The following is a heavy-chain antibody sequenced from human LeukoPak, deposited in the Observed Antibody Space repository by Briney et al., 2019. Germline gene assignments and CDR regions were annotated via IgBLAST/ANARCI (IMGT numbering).Heavy chain of an antibody. V-gene: IGHV1-24*01. J-gene: IGHJ4*02. Sequence: ASVKVSCKVSGYTLTELSMHWVRQAPGKGLEWMGGFDPEDGETIYAQKFQGRVTMTEDTSTDTAYMELSSLRSEDTAVYYYATDLEGIRTFDYWGQGTLVTVSS. D-gene: IGHD1-1*01. CDR2: FDPEDGET. CDR1: GYTLTELS. CDR3: ATDLEGIRTFDY.